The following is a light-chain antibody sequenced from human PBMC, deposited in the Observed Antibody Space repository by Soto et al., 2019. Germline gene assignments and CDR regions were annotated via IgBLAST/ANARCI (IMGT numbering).Light chain of an antibody. V-gene: IGKV2-28*01. J-gene: IGKJ2*01. CDR1: QSLLHSNGYNY. CDR3: MQVRQPPYT. CDR2: LGS. Sequence: DIVMTQSPLSLPVTPGEPASISCRSSQSLLHSNGYNYLDWYLQKPGQSPQVLIYLGSNRASGISDRFSGSGSGTDLSLKISRVETEDVGVYYCMQVRQPPYTFGQGTKLEIK.